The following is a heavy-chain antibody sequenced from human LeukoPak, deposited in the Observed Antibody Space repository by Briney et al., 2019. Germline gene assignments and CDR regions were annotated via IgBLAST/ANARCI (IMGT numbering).Heavy chain of an antibody. D-gene: IGHD2-2*01. Sequence: SETLSLTCTVSGGSISSYYWSWIRQHPGKGLEWIGYIYYSGSTYYNPSLKSRVTISVDTSKNQFSLKLSSVTAADTAVYYCARDLGCSSTSCPEDYYYYGMDVWGKGTTVTVSS. CDR3: ARDLGCSSTSCPEDYYYYGMDV. CDR1: GGSISSYY. V-gene: IGHV4-59*06. J-gene: IGHJ6*04. CDR2: IYYSGST.